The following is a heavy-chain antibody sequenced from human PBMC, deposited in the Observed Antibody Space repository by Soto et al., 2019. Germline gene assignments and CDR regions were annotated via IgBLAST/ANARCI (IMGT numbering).Heavy chain of an antibody. CDR1: GFTFITYT. CDR2: ISSDGTYI. V-gene: IGHV3-21*01. CDR3: ARDLDYYDNSGYPDFILLDH. J-gene: IGHJ4*02. Sequence: EVYLVESGGGLVKPGGSLRLSCAASGFTFITYTMNWVRQAPGKGLEWVSSISSDGTYIYYADSVKGRFTISRDNAKNSLSLQMNSLRAEDTAVYYCARDLDYYDNSGYPDFILLDHWGQGTLVTVSS. D-gene: IGHD3-22*01.